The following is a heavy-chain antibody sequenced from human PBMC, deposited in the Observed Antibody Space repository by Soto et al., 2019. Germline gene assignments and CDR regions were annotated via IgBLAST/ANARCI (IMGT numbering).Heavy chain of an antibody. Sequence: ETLSLTCTVSDDFISSYYWNWIRHPAGKGLEWIGRVSTNGATNYNPSLESRVTMSVDTSKNQFSLKLTSVTAADTAVYFCARADYEILTGSYAMDVWGQGTTDTVSS. CDR1: DDFISSYY. J-gene: IGHJ6*02. CDR3: ARADYEILTGSYAMDV. CDR2: VSTNGAT. V-gene: IGHV4-4*07. D-gene: IGHD3-9*01.